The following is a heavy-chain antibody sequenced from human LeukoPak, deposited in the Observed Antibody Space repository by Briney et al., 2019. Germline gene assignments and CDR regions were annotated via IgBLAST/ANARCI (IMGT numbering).Heavy chain of an antibody. CDR1: GFTFSSYA. CDR2: IRGSGGSS. Sequence: PGGSLRLSCAASGFTFSSYAMSWVRQAPGKGLEWVSAIRGSGGSSYYADSVKGGFTISRDNSKDTLYLQMNSLRAEDTAVYYCAKDRDIAVAGDTADWGQGTLVTVSS. V-gene: IGHV3-23*01. CDR3: AKDRDIAVAGDTAD. J-gene: IGHJ4*02. D-gene: IGHD6-19*01.